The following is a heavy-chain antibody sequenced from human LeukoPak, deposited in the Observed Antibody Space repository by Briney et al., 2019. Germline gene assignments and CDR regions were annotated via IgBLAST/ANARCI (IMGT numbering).Heavy chain of an antibody. D-gene: IGHD1-1*01. J-gene: IGHJ6*03. V-gene: IGHV3-23*01. CDR2: VSGSGGAT. CDR3: AKNRGGTYKYYMDV. CDR1: GFTFNNYA. Sequence: PGGPLRLSCAASGFTFNNYAMTWVRQAPGMGLDWISYVSGSGGATYYAASVKGRFTISRDYSKNTVYLQMGSLRAEDTAVYYCAKNRGGTYKYYMDVWGNGTTVTVSS.